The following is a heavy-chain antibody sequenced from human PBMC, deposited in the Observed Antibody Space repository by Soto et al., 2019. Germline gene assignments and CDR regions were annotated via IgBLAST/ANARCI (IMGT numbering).Heavy chain of an antibody. CDR2: IYYSGST. J-gene: IGHJ6*02. D-gene: IGHD3-10*01. CDR1: GGSISSYY. Sequence: LSLTCTVSGGSISSYYWSWIRQPPGKGLEWIGYIYYSGSTNYNPSLKSRVTISVDTSKNQFSLKLSSVTAADTAVYYCARVMVRGVAAESPYYYYGMDVWGQGTTVTVSS. V-gene: IGHV4-59*01. CDR3: ARVMVRGVAAESPYYYYGMDV.